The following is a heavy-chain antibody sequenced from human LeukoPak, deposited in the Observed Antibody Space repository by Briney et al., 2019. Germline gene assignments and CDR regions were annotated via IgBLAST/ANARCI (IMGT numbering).Heavy chain of an antibody. J-gene: IGHJ2*01. CDR1: GFSFSTYA. Sequence: GGSLRLSCAASGFSFSTYAMTWVRQAPGKGLEWVSAISGSGDNTYYADSVKGRFTISRDNSKSTLYLQMNSLRAEDTAVYYCARGYSSGWYSYWYFDLWGRGTLVTVSS. D-gene: IGHD6-19*01. CDR2: ISGSGDNT. CDR3: ARGYSSGWYSYWYFDL. V-gene: IGHV3-23*01.